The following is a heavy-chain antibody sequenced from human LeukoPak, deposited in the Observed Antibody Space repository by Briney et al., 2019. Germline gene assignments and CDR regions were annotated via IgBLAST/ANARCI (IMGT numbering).Heavy chain of an antibody. J-gene: IGHJ4*02. CDR2: ISYDGSIK. V-gene: IGHV3-30-3*01. D-gene: IGHD6-19*01. Sequence: GGSLRLSCAASGFTFRSHAMHWVRQAPGKGLEWVSFISYDGSIKYYADSVKGRFTISRDNSKNTLYLQMNSLRAEDTAVYYCAKEQWLTQSAYFDFWGQGTLVIVSS. CDR3: AKEQWLTQSAYFDF. CDR1: GFTFRSHA.